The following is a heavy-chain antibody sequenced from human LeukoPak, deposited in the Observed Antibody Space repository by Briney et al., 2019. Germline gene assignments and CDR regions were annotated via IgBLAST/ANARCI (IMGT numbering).Heavy chain of an antibody. J-gene: IGHJ3*02. V-gene: IGHV4-59*01. D-gene: IGHD6-19*01. CDR2: IYYSGST. CDR1: GGSISSYY. Sequence: PSETLSLTCTVSGGSISSYYWSWIRQPPGKGLEWIGYIYYSGSTNYNPSLKSRATISVDTSKNQFSLKLSSVTAADTAVYYCARAGIAVAGAFDIWGQGTMVTVSS. CDR3: ARAGIAVAGAFDI.